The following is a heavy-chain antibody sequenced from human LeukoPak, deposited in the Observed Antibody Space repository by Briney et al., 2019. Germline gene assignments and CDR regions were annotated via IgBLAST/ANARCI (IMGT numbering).Heavy chain of an antibody. CDR1: GFNFGSYS. Sequence: GGSLRLSCAASGFNFGSYSMTWVRQAPGKGLEWVSVMSADSATTFYADSVKGRFTISRDNAKNTVFLQMSSLRAEDTALYYCAKDGSGTYYYYFDYWGQGTLVTVSS. D-gene: IGHD3-10*01. CDR2: MSADSATT. V-gene: IGHV3-23*01. J-gene: IGHJ4*02. CDR3: AKDGSGTYYYYFDY.